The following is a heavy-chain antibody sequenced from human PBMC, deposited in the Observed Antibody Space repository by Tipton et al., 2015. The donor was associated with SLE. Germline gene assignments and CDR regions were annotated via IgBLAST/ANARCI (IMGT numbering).Heavy chain of an antibody. Sequence: GASISNYYWGWIRQPPGKGLEWIGYINHSGTTNYNPSLKSRVTISIDTSKNQFSLKLSSVTAADTAVYYCARGLSSLVGFYYYYYMDVWGKGTTVTVSS. CDR2: INHSGTT. J-gene: IGHJ6*03. D-gene: IGHD2-8*02. CDR1: GASISNYY. CDR3: ARGLSSLVGFYYYYYMDV. V-gene: IGHV4-59*12.